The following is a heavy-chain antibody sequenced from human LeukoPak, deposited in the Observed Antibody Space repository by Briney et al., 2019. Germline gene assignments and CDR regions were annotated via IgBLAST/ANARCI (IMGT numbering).Heavy chain of an antibody. CDR3: ARGAVRDS. CDR2: INCKDGGT. V-gene: IGHV1-2*06. CDR1: GYTFTGYY. D-gene: IGHD6-6*01. Sequence: GASVKVSCKASGYTFTGYYIHWIRQAPGQGLEWMERINCKDGGTNYTQKFQGRVAMTRDTSINTAYLELSSLISDVMAVYYCARGAVRDSWGQGTLIVVSS. J-gene: IGHJ4*02.